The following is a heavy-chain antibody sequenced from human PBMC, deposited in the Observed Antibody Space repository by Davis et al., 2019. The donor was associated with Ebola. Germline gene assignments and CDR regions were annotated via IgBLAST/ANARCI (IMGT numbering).Heavy chain of an antibody. CDR3: ARVVGYYDSSGYYSHFDY. CDR1: GGSISSSSYY. J-gene: IGHJ4*02. D-gene: IGHD3-22*01. CDR2: IYYSGST. Sequence: PSETLSLTCTVSGGSISSSSYYWGWIRQPPGKGLEWIGSIYYSGSTYYNPSLKSRVTISVDTSKNQFSLKLSSVTAADTAVYYCARVVGYYDSSGYYSHFDYWGQGTLVTVSS. V-gene: IGHV4-39*01.